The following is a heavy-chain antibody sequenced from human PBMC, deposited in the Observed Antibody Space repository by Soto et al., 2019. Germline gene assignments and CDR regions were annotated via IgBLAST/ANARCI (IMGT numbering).Heavy chain of an antibody. D-gene: IGHD4-17*01. V-gene: IGHV4-34*01. CDR1: GGSFSGYY. CDR3: ARVAPRTVTLDY. J-gene: IGHJ4*02. CDR2: INHSGST. Sequence: QVQLQQWGAGLLKPSETLSLTCAVYGGSFSGYYWSWIRQPPGKGLDWIGEINHSGSTNYNPSLKRRVTISVDTSKNQFSLKLSSVTAADTAVYYCARVAPRTVTLDYWGQGTLVTVSS.